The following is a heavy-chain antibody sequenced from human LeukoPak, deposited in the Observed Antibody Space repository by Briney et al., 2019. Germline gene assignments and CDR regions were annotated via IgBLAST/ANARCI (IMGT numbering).Heavy chain of an antibody. Sequence: GGSLRLSCAASGFTFSSYEMNWVRQAPGKGLEWVSYISSSGSTIYYADSVKGRFTISRDNAKNSLYLQMNSLRAEGTAVYYCARVAAVGSIFGVATPFDYWGQGTLVTVSS. V-gene: IGHV3-48*03. J-gene: IGHJ4*02. CDR1: GFTFSSYE. D-gene: IGHD3-3*01. CDR3: ARVAAVGSIFGVATPFDY. CDR2: ISSSGSTI.